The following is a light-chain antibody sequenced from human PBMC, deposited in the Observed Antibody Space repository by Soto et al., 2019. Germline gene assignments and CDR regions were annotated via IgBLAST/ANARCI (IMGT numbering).Light chain of an antibody. J-gene: IGLJ1*01. CDR1: SSDVGAYNF. CDR3: ISYTVNRSYV. V-gene: IGLV2-14*03. CDR2: SVS. Sequence: QPVLTQPASVSGSPGQSITISCTGTSSDVGAYNFVSWHQQHPGKAPKLMIYSVSNRPSGVSYRFSGSKSGNTASLTISGLQAEDEADYYCISYTVNRSYVFGTGTKLTVL.